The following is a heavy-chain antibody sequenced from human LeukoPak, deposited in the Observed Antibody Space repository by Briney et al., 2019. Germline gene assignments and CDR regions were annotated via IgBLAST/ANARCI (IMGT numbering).Heavy chain of an antibody. D-gene: IGHD3-3*01. J-gene: IGHJ6*02. CDR1: GYTFTSYY. V-gene: IGHV1-46*01. Sequence: GASVKVSCKASGYTFTSYYMHWVRQAPGQGLEWMGIINPSGGSTSYAQKFQGRVTMTRDTSTSTVYMELSSLRSEDTAVYYCASLVWSGYYPYYYYGMDVWGQGTTVTVSS. CDR3: ASLVWSGYYPYYYYGMDV. CDR2: INPSGGST.